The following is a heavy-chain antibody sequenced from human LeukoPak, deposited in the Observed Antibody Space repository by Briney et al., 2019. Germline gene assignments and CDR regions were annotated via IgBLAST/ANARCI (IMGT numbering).Heavy chain of an antibody. CDR1: GGSISSGSYY. CDR2: IYTSGST. CDR3: ARVKLNYYESSTYAFDI. D-gene: IGHD3-22*01. V-gene: IGHV4-61*02. Sequence: SQTLSLTCTVSGGSISSGSYYWSWIRQPAGKGLEWIGRIYTSGSTNYNPSLKSRVTISVDTSKNQFSLKLSSVTAADTAVYYCARVKLNYYESSTYAFDIWGQGTTVTVSS. J-gene: IGHJ3*02.